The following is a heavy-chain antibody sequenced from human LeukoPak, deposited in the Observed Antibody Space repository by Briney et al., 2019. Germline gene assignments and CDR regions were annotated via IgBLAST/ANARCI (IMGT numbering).Heavy chain of an antibody. CDR1: GFNFGTYA. Sequence: GRSLRLSCAASGFNFGTYAMHWVRQAPGKGLEWVAVILSDGSLENSANSVRGRFIISRDNSKKTLFLQMNRLRIGDTAVYYCARGAILGGYNLIVDWGQGTLVTVSS. CDR3: ARGAILGGYNLIVD. V-gene: IGHV3-30*04. J-gene: IGHJ4*02. D-gene: IGHD1-26*01. CDR2: ILSDGSLE.